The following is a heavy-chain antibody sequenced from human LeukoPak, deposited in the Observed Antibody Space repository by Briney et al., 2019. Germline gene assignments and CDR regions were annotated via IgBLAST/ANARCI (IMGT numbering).Heavy chain of an antibody. CDR3: ARLPYGYCTNGVCYKGHYYYYYMDV. Sequence: PSETLSLTCTVSGGSISSSSYYWGWIRQPPGKGLEWIGSIYYSGRTYYNPSLKSRVTISVDTSKNQFSLKLSSVTAADTAVYYCARLPYGYCTNGVCYKGHYYYYYMDVWGKGTTVTVSS. V-gene: IGHV4-39*01. CDR1: GGSISSSSYY. J-gene: IGHJ6*03. D-gene: IGHD2-8*01. CDR2: IYYSGRT.